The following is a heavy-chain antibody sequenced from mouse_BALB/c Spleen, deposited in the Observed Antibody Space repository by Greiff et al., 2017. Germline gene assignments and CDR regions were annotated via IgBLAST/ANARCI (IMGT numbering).Heavy chain of an antibody. Sequence: QVQLQQSGPELVKPGASVKISCKASGYAFSSSWMNWVKQRPGQGLEWIGRIYPGDGDTNYNGKFKGKATLTADKSSSTAYMQLSSLTSVDSAVYFCAREEVRRDMDYWGQGTSVTVSS. CDR3: AREEVRRDMDY. D-gene: IGHD2-14*01. CDR2: IYPGDGDT. V-gene: IGHV1-82*01. J-gene: IGHJ4*01. CDR1: GYAFSSSW.